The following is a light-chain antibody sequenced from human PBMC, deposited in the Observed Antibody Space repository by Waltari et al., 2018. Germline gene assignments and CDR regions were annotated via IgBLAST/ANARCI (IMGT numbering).Light chain of an antibody. V-gene: IGKV1-33*01. CDR1: QDISNY. Sequence: DIQMTQSPSSLSASVGDRVNITCQASQDISNYLNWYQQKPGKAPKLLIYDASNLETGVPSRFSGSGSGTDFTFTISSLQPEDIATYYCQQYDNLPGYTFGQGTKLEIK. CDR3: QQYDNLPGYT. CDR2: DAS. J-gene: IGKJ2*01.